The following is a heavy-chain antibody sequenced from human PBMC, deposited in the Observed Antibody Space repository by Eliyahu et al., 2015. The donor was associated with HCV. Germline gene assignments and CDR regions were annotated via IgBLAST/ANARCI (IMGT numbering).Heavy chain of an antibody. Sequence: QVQLVESGGGVVQPGGSLRVSCAASGFPFXNSAMHWVRQAPGKGLEWVALISYDESNIQYADSVKGRFTISRDNSKNTLYLQMSSLRPEDTAVCYCARGAGSGSYLIDYWGQGTLVTVSS. V-gene: IGHV3-30-3*01. D-gene: IGHD3-10*01. CDR3: ARGAGSGSYLIDY. J-gene: IGHJ4*02. CDR2: ISYDESNI. CDR1: GFPFXNSA.